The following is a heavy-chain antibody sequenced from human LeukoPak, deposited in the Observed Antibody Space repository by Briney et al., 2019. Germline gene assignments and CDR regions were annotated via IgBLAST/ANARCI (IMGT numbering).Heavy chain of an antibody. CDR2: INPSGGST. V-gene: IGHV1-46*01. D-gene: IGHD3-22*01. J-gene: IGHJ4*02. CDR3: ARKASSGYHADY. CDR1: GYTFTSYN. Sequence: ASVKVSCKASGYTFTSYNMHWVRQAPGQGLEWMGIINPSGGSTTYAQKLQGRVTMTRDTSTSTVYMELSSLRSEDTAVFYCARKASSGYHADYWGRGTLVTVSS.